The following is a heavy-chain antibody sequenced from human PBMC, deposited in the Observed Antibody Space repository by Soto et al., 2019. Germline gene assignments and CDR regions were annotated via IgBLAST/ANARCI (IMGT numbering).Heavy chain of an antibody. CDR1: GASISSGGYS. D-gene: IGHD3-16*01. CDR2: IFHTGTT. J-gene: IGHJ4*02. V-gene: IGHV4-30-2*03. Sequence: SETLSLTCAVAGASISSGGYSWSWIRQPPGKGLEWIASIFHTGTTYYSPSLKSRVTISVDTSTNQFSLKLTSVTAADTAMYYCASEEAFGNEREFAFWGQGTLVTVSS. CDR3: ASEEAFGNEREFAF.